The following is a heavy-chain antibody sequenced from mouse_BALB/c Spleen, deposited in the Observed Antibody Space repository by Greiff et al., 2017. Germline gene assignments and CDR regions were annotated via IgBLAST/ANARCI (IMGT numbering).Heavy chain of an antibody. J-gene: IGHJ4*01. V-gene: IGHV2-6-2*01. CDR2: IWSDGST. CDR1: GFSLTSYG. D-gene: IGHD2-1*01. Sequence: VKLMESGPDLVAPSQSLSITCTVSGFSLTSYGVHWVRQPPGKGLEWLVVIWSDGSTTYNSALKSRLSISKDNSKSQVFLKMNSLQTDDTAMYYCARHRGGNYYAMDYWGQGTSVTVSS. CDR3: ARHRGGNYYAMDY.